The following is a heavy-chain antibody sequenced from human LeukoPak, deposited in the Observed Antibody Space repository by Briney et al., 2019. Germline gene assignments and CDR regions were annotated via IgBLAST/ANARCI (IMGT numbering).Heavy chain of an antibody. V-gene: IGHV3-30*01. J-gene: IGHJ4*02. CDR3: ARDLRLGYDYGLDY. Sequence: ESVKGRFTISRDNSKNTVYLQMNSLRAEDTAVYYCARDLRLGYDYGLDYWGQGTLVTVSS. D-gene: IGHD3-16*01.